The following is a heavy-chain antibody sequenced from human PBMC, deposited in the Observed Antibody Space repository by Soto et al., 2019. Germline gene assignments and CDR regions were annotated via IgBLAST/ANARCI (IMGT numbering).Heavy chain of an antibody. Sequence: QVHLEQWGAGLLKPSETLSLSCGVSGGSFSENYWTWFRQPPGKGLEWIGEISPSGTTKYVPSLKSRVTIPKDTSKNQFALKVTSVTAADTVVYFCATSFWFGTQPEIWGQGTLVTVSS. CDR1: GGSFSENY. V-gene: IGHV4-34*01. CDR3: ATSFWFGTQPEI. D-gene: IGHD3-10*01. CDR2: ISPSGTT. J-gene: IGHJ1*01.